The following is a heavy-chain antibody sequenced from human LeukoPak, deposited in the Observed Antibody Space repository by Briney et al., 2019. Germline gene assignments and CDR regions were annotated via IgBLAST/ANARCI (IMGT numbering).Heavy chain of an antibody. D-gene: IGHD3-22*01. Sequence: TGGSLRLSCAASGFTFSSYAMSWVRQAPGKGLEWVSAISGSGGSTYYADSVKGRFTISRDNSKNTLYLQMNSLRAEDTAVYYCAKSYPHIVVVITTSRGYFDYWGQGTLVTVSS. V-gene: IGHV3-23*01. J-gene: IGHJ4*02. CDR1: GFTFSSYA. CDR2: ISGSGGST. CDR3: AKSYPHIVVVITTSRGYFDY.